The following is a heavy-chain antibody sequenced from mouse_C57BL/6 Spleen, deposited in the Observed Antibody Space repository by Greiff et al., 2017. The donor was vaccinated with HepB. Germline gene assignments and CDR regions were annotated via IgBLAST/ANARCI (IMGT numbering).Heavy chain of an antibody. CDR3: AREGLLRDFDV. J-gene: IGHJ1*03. V-gene: IGHV5-16*01. CDR2: INYDGSST. Sequence: DVHLVESEGGLVQPGSSMKLSCTASGFTFSDYYMAWVRQVPEKGLEWVANINYDGSSTYYLDSLKSRFIISRDNAKNILYLQMSSLKSEDTATYYCAREGLLRDFDVWGTGTTVTVSS. D-gene: IGHD2-1*01. CDR1: GFTFSDYY.